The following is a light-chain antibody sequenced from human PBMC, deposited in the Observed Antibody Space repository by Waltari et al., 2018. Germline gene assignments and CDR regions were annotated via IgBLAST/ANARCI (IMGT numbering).Light chain of an antibody. CDR1: PGAVTSGHY. J-gene: IGLJ2*01. CDR3: LLSFRGPYMV. CDR2: DTT. V-gene: IGLV7-46*01. Sequence: QAVVTQEPSLTVSPGGTVTLTCGSSPGAVTSGHYPYWFQQKPGQAPMTLIYDTTIKHSWTPARFSASLLGDKAALTLSGAQSEDEAVYYCLLSFRGPYMVFGGGTKLTVL.